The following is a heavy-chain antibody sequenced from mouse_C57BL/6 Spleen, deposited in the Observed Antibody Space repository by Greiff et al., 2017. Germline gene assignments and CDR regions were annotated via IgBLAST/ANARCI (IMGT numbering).Heavy chain of an antibody. J-gene: IGHJ2*01. V-gene: IGHV1-55*01. CDR1: GYTFTSYW. CDR2: IYPGSGST. D-gene: IGHD1-1*01. CDR3: ARRYYGSSPYFDY. Sequence: QVQLQQPGAELVKPGASVKMSCKASGYTFTSYWITWVKQRPGQGLEWIGDIYPGSGSTNYNEKFKSKATLAVDTSSSTAYMQLSSLTSEDSAVYYCARRYYGSSPYFDYWGQGTTLTVSS.